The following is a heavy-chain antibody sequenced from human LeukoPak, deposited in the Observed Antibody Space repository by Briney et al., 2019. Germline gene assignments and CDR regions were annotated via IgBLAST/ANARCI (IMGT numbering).Heavy chain of an antibody. CDR2: INPSGGST. J-gene: IGHJ3*02. V-gene: IGHV1-46*01. Sequence: ASVKVSCKASGYTFTSYYLHWVRQAPGQGLEWMGIINPSGGSTNYPQKFQGRVTMTRDTSTSTVFMELRSLRSDDTAVYYCARDKSGSSGAFDIWGQGTMVTVSS. D-gene: IGHD1-26*01. CDR3: ARDKSGSSGAFDI. CDR1: GYTFTSYY.